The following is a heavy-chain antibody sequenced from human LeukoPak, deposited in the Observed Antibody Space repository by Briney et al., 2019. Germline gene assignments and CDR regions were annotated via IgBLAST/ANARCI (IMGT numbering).Heavy chain of an antibody. CDR2: INPNSGGT. Sequence: GASVKVSCKASGYTFTGYYMHWVRQAPGQGLEWMGWINPNSGGTNYAQKFQGWVTMTRDTSISTAYMELSRLRSDDTAVYYCARDSGYYYGSGSFDYWGQGTLVTVSS. V-gene: IGHV1-2*04. CDR1: GYTFTGYY. CDR3: ARDSGYYYGSGSFDY. J-gene: IGHJ4*02. D-gene: IGHD3-10*01.